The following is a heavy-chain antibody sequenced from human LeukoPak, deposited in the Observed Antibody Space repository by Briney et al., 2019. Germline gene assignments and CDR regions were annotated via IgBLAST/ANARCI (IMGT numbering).Heavy chain of an antibody. J-gene: IGHJ3*02. CDR1: GGSISSYY. CDR3: ARRHDYGVTAWAFDI. Sequence: SETLSLTCTVSGGSISSYYWSWIRQPPGKGLEWIGYIYYSGSTNYNPSLKSRVTISVDTSKNQFSLKLSPVTAADTAVYYCARRHDYGVTAWAFDIWGQGTMVTVSS. D-gene: IGHD4-17*01. V-gene: IGHV4-59*01. CDR2: IYYSGST.